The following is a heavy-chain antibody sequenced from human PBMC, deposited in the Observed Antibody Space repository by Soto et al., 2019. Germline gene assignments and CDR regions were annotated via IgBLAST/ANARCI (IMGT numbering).Heavy chain of an antibody. V-gene: IGHV4-30-2*01. CDR1: GGSISSGGYF. CDR2: IYHSGST. CDR3: ARAPPGGDYGRIFDF. D-gene: IGHD4-17*01. Sequence: SETLSLTCAVSGGSISSGGYFWSWIRKPPGKGLEWIGYIYHSGSTYYNPSLKSRVTISVDRSKNQFSLKLSSVTAADTAVYFCARAPPGGDYGRIFDFWGHGTLVTVS. J-gene: IGHJ4*01.